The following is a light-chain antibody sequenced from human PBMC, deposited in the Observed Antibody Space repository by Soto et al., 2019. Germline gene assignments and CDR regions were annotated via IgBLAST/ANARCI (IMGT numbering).Light chain of an antibody. J-gene: IGLJ1*01. V-gene: IGLV3-21*04. CDR2: YDS. Sequence: SYELTQPPSVSVAPGKTARITCGGNNIGRKSVHWYQQKPGQAPVLVIYYDSDRPSGIPERFSGSNAGNTATLTISRVEAGDEADYYCQVWDSSSDHPGVFGTGTKLTVL. CDR3: QVWDSSSDHPGV. CDR1: NIGRKS.